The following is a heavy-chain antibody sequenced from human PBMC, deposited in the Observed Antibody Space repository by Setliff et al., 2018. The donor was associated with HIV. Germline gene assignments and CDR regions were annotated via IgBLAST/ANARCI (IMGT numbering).Heavy chain of an antibody. V-gene: IGHV4-31*03. CDR1: GGSISSGGYY. Sequence: SETLSLTCTVSGGSISSGGYYWSWIRQHPGKGLEWIGYIYYSGTTHYNPSLKSRVFISVDTSKNPFSLKLSSVTAADTAVYYCARQPSWGSIDYWGQGTLVTVSS. J-gene: IGHJ4*02. D-gene: IGHD7-27*01. CDR3: ARQPSWGSIDY. CDR2: IYYSGTT.